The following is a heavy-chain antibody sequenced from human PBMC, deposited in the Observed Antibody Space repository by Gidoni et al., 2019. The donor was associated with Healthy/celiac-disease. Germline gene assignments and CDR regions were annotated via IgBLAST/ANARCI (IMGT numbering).Heavy chain of an antibody. J-gene: IGHJ4*02. D-gene: IGHD1-26*01. CDR3: ARDVWIVGATSFDY. CDR2: IIPSLGIA. CDR1: GGTFSSYA. V-gene: IGHV1-69*04. Sequence: QVQLVQSGAEVQKPGSSVKVSCKASGGTFSSYAISWVRQAPGQGLEWMGRIIPSLGIANYAQKFQGRVTITADKSTSTAYMELSSLRSEDTAVYYCARDVWIVGATSFDYWGQGTLVTVSS.